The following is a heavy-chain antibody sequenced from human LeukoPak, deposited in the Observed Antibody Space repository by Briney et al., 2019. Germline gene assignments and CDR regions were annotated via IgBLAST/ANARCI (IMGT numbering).Heavy chain of an antibody. V-gene: IGHV1-46*01. D-gene: IGHD4-17*01. CDR1: GYTFTSYY. CDR3: ARDTTVRYNWFDP. CDR2: INPSGGST. Sequence: ASEKVSCKASGYTFTSYYMHWVRQAPGQGLGWMGIINPSGGSTSYAQKFQGRVTMTRDMSTSTVYMELSSLRSEDTAVYYCARDTTVRYNWFDPWGQGTLVTVSS. J-gene: IGHJ5*02.